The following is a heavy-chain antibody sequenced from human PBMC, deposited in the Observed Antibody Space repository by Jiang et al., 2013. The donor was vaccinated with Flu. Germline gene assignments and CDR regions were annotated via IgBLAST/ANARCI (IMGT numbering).Heavy chain of an antibody. Sequence: GPGLVKPSETLSLTCTVSGGSISSSNYYWGWIRQPPGKGLEWIGECLLYWEHPLQPVPQESRHHIIRHVQETGLPEAGLCDRADTAMYYCAAILFVGYATGAVDYWGQGTLVTVSS. CDR1: GGSISSSNYY. J-gene: IGHJ4*02. V-gene: IGHV4-39*07. D-gene: IGHD2-21*01. CDR3: AAILFVGYATGAVDY. CDR2: LLYWEH.